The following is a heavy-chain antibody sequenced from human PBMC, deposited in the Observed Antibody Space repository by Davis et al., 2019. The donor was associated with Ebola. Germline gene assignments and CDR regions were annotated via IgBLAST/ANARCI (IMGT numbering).Heavy chain of an antibody. D-gene: IGHD6-19*01. Sequence: SETLSLTCTVSGGSVSSSTYYWSWIRQPPGKGLEWIGYVYYSGSTNYNPSFKSRVTISLDTSKNRFSLKLSSVTAADTAVYFCAREDSSGWYVTDYWGQGTLVTVSS. J-gene: IGHJ4*02. CDR1: GGSVSSSTYY. CDR3: AREDSSGWYVTDY. V-gene: IGHV4-61*01. CDR2: VYYSGST.